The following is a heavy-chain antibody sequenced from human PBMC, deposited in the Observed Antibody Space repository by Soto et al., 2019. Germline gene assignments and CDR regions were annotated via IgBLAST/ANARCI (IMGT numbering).Heavy chain of an antibody. V-gene: IGHV4-59*01. Sequence: LSLTCTVSGGSISSYYWSWIRQPPGKGLEWIGYIYYSGSTNYNPSLKSRVTISVDTSKNQFSLKLSSVTAADTAVYYCAREGYNFGPFDYWGQGALVTVSS. J-gene: IGHJ4*02. D-gene: IGHD5-18*01. CDR3: AREGYNFGPFDY. CDR2: IYYSGST. CDR1: GGSISSYY.